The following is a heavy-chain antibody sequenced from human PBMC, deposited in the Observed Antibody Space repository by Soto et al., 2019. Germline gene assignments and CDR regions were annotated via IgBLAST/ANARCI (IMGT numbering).Heavy chain of an antibody. CDR2: IRSKANSYAT. V-gene: IGHV3-73*02. CDR3: TRLIAAAGTNPYYYGMDV. D-gene: IGHD6-13*01. J-gene: IGHJ6*02. CDR1: GFTFSGSA. Sequence: EVQLVESGGGLVQPGGSLKLSCAASGFTFSGSAMHWARQASGKGLEWVGRIRSKANSYATAYAASVKGRFTISRDDSKNTAYLQMNSLKTEDTAVYYCTRLIAAAGTNPYYYGMDVWGQGTTVTVSS.